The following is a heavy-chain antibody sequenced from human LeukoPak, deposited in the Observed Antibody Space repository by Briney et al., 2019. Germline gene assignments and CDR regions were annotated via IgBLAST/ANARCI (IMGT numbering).Heavy chain of an antibody. J-gene: IGHJ3*02. CDR3: ATRDDGPFGNDAFDI. CDR1: GGSISSGDYY. V-gene: IGHV4-30-4*01. Sequence: SETLSLTCTVSGGSISSGDYYWSWIRQPPGKGLEWIVYIYYSGSTYYNPSLKSRVTISVDTSKNQFSLKLSSVTAADTAVYYCATRDDGPFGNDAFDIWGQGTMVTVSS. CDR2: IYYSGST. D-gene: IGHD5-24*01.